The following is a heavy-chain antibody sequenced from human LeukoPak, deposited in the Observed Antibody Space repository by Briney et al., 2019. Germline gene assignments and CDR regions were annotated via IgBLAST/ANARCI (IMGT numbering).Heavy chain of an antibody. CDR2: IKQDGSEK. Sequence: PGGSLRLSRAASGFTFSAHWMTWVRKAPGKGLEWVANIKQDGSEKYYVDSVKGRFTISRDNTKNSLYLQMNSLRAEDTAVYHCARDYGNYPYPEVTLDSWGQGTLVTVSS. CDR3: ARDYGNYPYPEVTLDS. V-gene: IGHV3-7*01. J-gene: IGHJ4*02. CDR1: GFTFSAHW. D-gene: IGHD4-11*01.